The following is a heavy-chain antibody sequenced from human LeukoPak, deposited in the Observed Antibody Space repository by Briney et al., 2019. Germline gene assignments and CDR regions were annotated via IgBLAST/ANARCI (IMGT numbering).Heavy chain of an antibody. CDR1: GFTFSDYW. D-gene: IGHD1-26*01. CDR3: ARVGTWELQRVFDY. V-gene: IGHV3-7*01. Sequence: PGGSLRLSCAPSGFTFSDYWMTWVRQVPGKGLEWVANINRGGNEVHYVDSVKGRFTISRDNAKNSLYLQLDSLRVKDTAVYYCARVGTWELQRVFDYWGQGTLVTVSS. J-gene: IGHJ4*02. CDR2: INRGGNEV.